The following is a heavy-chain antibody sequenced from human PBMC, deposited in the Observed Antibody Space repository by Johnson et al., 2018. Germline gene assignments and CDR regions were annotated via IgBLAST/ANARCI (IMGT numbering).Heavy chain of an antibody. D-gene: IGHD4-23*01. V-gene: IGHV4-34*01. CDR1: GGSLSGYY. CDR2: LHHSGST. CDR3: SRGVTDQH. J-gene: IGHJ1*01. Sequence: QVQLQQWGAGLLKPSETLSLSCAVYGGSLSGYYWSWIRQPPGKGREWLGELHHSGSTNYNSSLKSRVTISIDTSKNQFPLKVSSVTAADTAVYYCSRGVTDQHWSQGTLVTVSS.